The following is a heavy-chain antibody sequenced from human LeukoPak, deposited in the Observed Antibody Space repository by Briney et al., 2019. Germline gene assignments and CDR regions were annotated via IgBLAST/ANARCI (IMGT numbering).Heavy chain of an antibody. V-gene: IGHV1-2*02. Sequence: ASVKVSCKASGYTFTGYYMHWVRQAPGQGLEWMGWINPNSGGTNYAQKFQGRVTMTRDTSISTAYMELSRLRSDDTAVYYCARDHGTAVAGTGFYAFDIWGQGTMVTVSS. D-gene: IGHD6-19*01. CDR3: ARDHGTAVAGTGFYAFDI. CDR1: GYTFTGYY. J-gene: IGHJ3*02. CDR2: INPNSGGT.